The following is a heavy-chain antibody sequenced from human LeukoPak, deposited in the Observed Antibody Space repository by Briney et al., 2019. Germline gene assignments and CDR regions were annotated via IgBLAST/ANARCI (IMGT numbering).Heavy chain of an antibody. D-gene: IGHD1-26*01. CDR1: GFTFSTYG. Sequence: GGSPRLSCAASGFTFSTYGMNWVRQAPGKGLEWVSYISTSSSTIYYADSVKGRFTISRDNVKNSLYLQMNSLRAEDTAVYYCARRSSGSPPYYFDYWGQGTLVTVSS. CDR3: ARRSSGSPPYYFDY. J-gene: IGHJ4*02. V-gene: IGHV3-48*01. CDR2: ISTSSSTI.